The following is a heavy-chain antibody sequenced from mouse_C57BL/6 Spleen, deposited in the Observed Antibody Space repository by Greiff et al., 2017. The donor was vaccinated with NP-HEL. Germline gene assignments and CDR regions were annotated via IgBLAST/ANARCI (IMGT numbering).Heavy chain of an antibody. CDR1: GYTFTSYW. Sequence: VQLQQPGAELVKPGASVKLSCKASGYTFTSYWMHWVKQRPGRGLEWIGRIDPNSGGTKYNEKFKSKATLTVDKPSSTDYMQLSSLTSEDSAVYYCARGITTVVAKEYFDVWGTGTTVTVSS. V-gene: IGHV1-72*01. J-gene: IGHJ1*03. D-gene: IGHD1-1*01. CDR2: IDPNSGGT. CDR3: ARGITTVVAKEYFDV.